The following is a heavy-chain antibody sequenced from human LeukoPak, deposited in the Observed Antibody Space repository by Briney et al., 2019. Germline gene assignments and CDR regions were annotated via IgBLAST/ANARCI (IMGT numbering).Heavy chain of an antibody. D-gene: IGHD6-13*01. CDR1: GGSISSGSYY. V-gene: IGHV4-61*02. CDR3: ARGLRAGYSSSWYPLDY. J-gene: IGHJ4*02. Sequence: SETLSLTCTVSGGSISSGSYYWSWIRQPAGRGLEWIGRIYTSGSTNYNPSLKSRVTISVDTSKNQFSLKLSSVTAADTAVYYCARGLRAGYSSSWYPLDYWGQGTLVTVSS. CDR2: IYTSGST.